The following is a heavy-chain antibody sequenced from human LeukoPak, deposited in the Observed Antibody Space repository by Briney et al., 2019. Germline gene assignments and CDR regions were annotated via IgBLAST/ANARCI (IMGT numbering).Heavy chain of an antibody. V-gene: IGHV3-23*01. CDR1: GFTFRSYA. CDR3: AKFAYQLLSYRDY. CDR2: ISGSGGST. Sequence: GGSLRLSXAASGFTFRSYAMSWVRQAPGKGLEWVSAISGSGGSTYYADSVKGRFTISRDNSKNTLYLQMNSLRAEDTAVYYCAKFAYQLLSYRDYWGQGTLVTVSS. D-gene: IGHD2-2*01. J-gene: IGHJ4*02.